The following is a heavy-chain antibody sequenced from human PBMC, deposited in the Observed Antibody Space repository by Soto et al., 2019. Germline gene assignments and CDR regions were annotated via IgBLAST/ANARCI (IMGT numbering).Heavy chain of an antibody. J-gene: IGHJ4*02. Sequence: GGSLRLSCAASRFTVTRYSMNWVRQAPGKGLEWVSSISSTTNYIYYGDSMKGRFTISRDNAKNSLYLEMNSLRAEDTAVYYCARESEDLTSNFDYWGQGTLVTVSS. CDR3: ARESEDLTSNFDY. CDR1: RFTVTRYS. V-gene: IGHV3-21*06. CDR2: ISSTTNYI.